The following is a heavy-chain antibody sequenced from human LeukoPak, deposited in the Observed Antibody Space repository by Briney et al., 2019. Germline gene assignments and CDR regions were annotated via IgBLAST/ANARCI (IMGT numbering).Heavy chain of an antibody. CDR1: GFTFSDYY. CDR2: ISSSGSTI. CDR3: ARAVRGSYSGYYYYYMDV. Sequence: GGALRLSCAASGFTFSDYYMSWMRQAPGKGLEGVSYISSSGSTIYYADSVKGRFTISRDNAKNSLYLQMNSLRAEDTAVYYCARAVRGSYSGYYYYYMDVWGKGTTVTVSS. V-gene: IGHV3-11*04. D-gene: IGHD1-26*01. J-gene: IGHJ6*03.